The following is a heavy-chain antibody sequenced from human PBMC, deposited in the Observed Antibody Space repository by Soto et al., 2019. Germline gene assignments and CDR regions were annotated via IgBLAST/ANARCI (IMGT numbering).Heavy chain of an antibody. CDR2: ISSSSSTI. D-gene: IGHD3-10*01. V-gene: IGHV3-48*02. J-gene: IGHJ5*02. CDR1: GFTFSSYS. Sequence: GGSLRLSCAASGFTFSSYSMNWVRQAPGKGLEWVSYISSSSSTIYYADFVKGRFTISRDNAKNSLYLQMNSLRDEDTAVYYCASVLQRGDVILWFGESNLWGQGTLVTVSS. CDR3: ASVLQRGDVILWFGESNL.